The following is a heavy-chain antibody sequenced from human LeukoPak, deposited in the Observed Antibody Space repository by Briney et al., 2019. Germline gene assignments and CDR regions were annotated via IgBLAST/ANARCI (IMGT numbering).Heavy chain of an antibody. J-gene: IGHJ5*02. Sequence: GGSLRLSCAASGFTFSSYWMNWVRQAPGKGLEWVSYISRSGSTIDYGDSVKGRFTISRDNAKNSLYLQMNSLRAEDTAVYYCARELEGSGFDPWGQGTLVTVSS. CDR2: ISRSGSTI. CDR3: ARELEGSGFDP. V-gene: IGHV3-48*04. D-gene: IGHD6-19*01. CDR1: GFTFSSYW.